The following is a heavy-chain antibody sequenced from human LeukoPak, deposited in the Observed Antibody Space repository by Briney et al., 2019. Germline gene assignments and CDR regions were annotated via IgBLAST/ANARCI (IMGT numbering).Heavy chain of an antibody. Sequence: GGSLRLSCVASGFSFNSYWMSWVRQAPGKGLEWVANIKQDGSEKSYVGSVKGRFTISRGNAKNSLYLQMSSLRAADTAVYFCAKGAWNFDLWGRGTLVSVSS. J-gene: IGHJ2*01. CDR3: AKGAWNFDL. CDR2: IKQDGSEK. V-gene: IGHV3-7*01. CDR1: GFSFNSYW.